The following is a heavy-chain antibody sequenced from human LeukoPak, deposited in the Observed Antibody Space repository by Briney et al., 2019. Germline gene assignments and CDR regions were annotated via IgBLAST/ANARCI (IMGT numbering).Heavy chain of an antibody. V-gene: IGHV4-59*01. CDR3: ARGIAAAGYSPDYFDY. CDR1: GGSFSSSY. CDR2: IYYSGST. Sequence: SETLSLTCTVSGGSFSSSYWSWSRQPPGKGLEWIGYIYYSGSTNYSPSLRSRVTISVDTSKNQFSLKLSSVTAADTAVYYCARGIAAAGYSPDYFDYWGQGTLVTVSS. J-gene: IGHJ4*02. D-gene: IGHD6-13*01.